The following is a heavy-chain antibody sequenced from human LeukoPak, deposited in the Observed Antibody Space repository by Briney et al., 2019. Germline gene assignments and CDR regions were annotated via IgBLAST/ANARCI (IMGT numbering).Heavy chain of an antibody. D-gene: IGHD6-13*01. CDR3: ARDGWPGSSYYRPFDY. V-gene: IGHV3-30-3*01. CDR2: ISYDGSYK. J-gene: IGHJ4*02. Sequence: GGSLRLSCAASGFTFSSYTMHWVRQAPGKGLEWVAVISYDGSYKYYADSVKGRFTISRDNSKNTLYLQMNSLRAEDTAVYYCARDGWPGSSYYRPFDYWGQGTLVTVSS. CDR1: GFTFSSYT.